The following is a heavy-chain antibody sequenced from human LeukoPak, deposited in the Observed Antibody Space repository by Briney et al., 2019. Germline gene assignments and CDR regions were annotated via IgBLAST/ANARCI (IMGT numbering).Heavy chain of an antibody. CDR3: TSRRLVGATIDFDY. D-gene: IGHD1-26*01. V-gene: IGHV3-73*01. CDR1: GFTFSGTD. J-gene: IGHJ4*02. Sequence: GGSLRLSCAASGFTFSGTDMHWVRQASGQGLEWVGRIRTKANRYSTAYAASVKGRFTISRDDSKNTAFLQMNSLKAEDTAVYYCTSRRLVGATIDFDYWGQGTLVTVSS. CDR2: IRTKANRYST.